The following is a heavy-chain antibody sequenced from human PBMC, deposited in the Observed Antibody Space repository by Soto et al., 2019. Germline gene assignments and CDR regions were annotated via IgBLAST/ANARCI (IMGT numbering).Heavy chain of an antibody. J-gene: IGHJ5*02. V-gene: IGHV5-51*01. Sequence: GQSLKISCTRSVYSFTSYWIVWVLPLPVKVLECVGIIYPGDSDTRYSPSFQGQVTISADKSISTAYLQWSSLKASDTAMYYCAREGHIYSGYDSDSWYNWFEPWGQGTLVTVSS. CDR2: IYPGDSDT. D-gene: IGHD5-12*01. CDR3: AREGHIYSGYDSDSWYNWFEP. CDR1: VYSFTSYW.